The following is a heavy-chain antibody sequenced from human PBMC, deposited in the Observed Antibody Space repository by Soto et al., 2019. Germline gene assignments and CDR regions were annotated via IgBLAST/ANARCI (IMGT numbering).Heavy chain of an antibody. CDR2: INSDGSTT. CDR3: ARGYSSGPDY. Sequence: GGSLRLSCAASGFTVSSNYMNWVRQAPGKGLEWVSRINSDGSTTTYADSVKGRFTIFRHNAKNTLYLQLNSLRAEDTALYYCARGYSSGPDYWGQGTLVTVSS. CDR1: GFTVSSNY. D-gene: IGHD6-19*01. V-gene: IGHV3-74*01. J-gene: IGHJ4*02.